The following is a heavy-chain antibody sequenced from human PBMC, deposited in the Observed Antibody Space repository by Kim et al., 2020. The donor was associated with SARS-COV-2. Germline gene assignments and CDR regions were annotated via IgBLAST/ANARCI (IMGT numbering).Heavy chain of an antibody. J-gene: IGHJ5*02. CDR1: GFTFSNAW. Sequence: GGSLRLSCAASGFTFSNAWMSWVRQAPGKGLEWVGRIKSKTDGGTTDYAAPVKGRFTISRDDSKNTLYLQMNSLKTEDTAVYYCTTDGYSITMIVVESNWFDPWGQGTLVTVSS. CDR3: TTDGYSITMIVVESNWFDP. CDR2: IKSKTDGGTT. D-gene: IGHD3-22*01. V-gene: IGHV3-15*01.